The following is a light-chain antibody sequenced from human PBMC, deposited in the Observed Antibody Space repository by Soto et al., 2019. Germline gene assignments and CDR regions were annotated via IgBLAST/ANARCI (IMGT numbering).Light chain of an antibody. J-gene: IGLJ2*01. CDR1: SSNIGDNA. CDR2: SNN. V-gene: IGLV1-44*01. Sequence: QSVLTQPPSASGTPGQRVTISCSGSSSNIGDNAVNWYQHLPGTAPKLLIYSNNQRPSGVPDRFSGSKSGTSASLAIRGLQSEDEADYYCATWDDSLNGPVFGGGTKLTVL. CDR3: ATWDDSLNGPV.